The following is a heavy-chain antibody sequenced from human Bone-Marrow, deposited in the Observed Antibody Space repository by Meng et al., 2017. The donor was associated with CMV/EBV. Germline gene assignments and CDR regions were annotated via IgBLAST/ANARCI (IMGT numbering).Heavy chain of an antibody. D-gene: IGHD1-26*01. Sequence: GSLRLSCTVPGGSISSSSYYWGWIRQPPGKGLEWIGSIYYSGSTYYNPSLKSRVTISVDTSKNQFSLKLSSVTAADTAVYYCATLSLVGASQKSDYWGQGTLVTVSS. J-gene: IGHJ4*02. CDR3: ATLSLVGASQKSDY. V-gene: IGHV4-39*01. CDR2: IYYSGST. CDR1: GGSISSSSYY.